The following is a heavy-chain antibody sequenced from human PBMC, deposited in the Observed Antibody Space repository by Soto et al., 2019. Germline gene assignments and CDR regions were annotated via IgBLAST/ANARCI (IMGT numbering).Heavy chain of an antibody. D-gene: IGHD3-3*01. CDR1: GFTFSSYW. J-gene: IGHJ3*02. CDR3: ARGDAYDFWSGYYDAFDI. CDR2: INSDGSST. Sequence: GGSLRLSCAASGFTFSSYWMHWVRQAPGKGLVWVSRINSDGSSTSYADSVKGRFTISRDNAKNTLYLQMNSLRAEDTAVYYCARGDAYDFWSGYYDAFDIWGQGTMVTVSS. V-gene: IGHV3-74*01.